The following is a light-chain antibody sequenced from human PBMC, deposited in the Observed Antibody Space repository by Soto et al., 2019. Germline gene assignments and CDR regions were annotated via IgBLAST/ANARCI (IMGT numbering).Light chain of an antibody. CDR3: LQHYYWPWT. Sequence: EIVMTQSPGTVSVFPGETVTLSCRASQSVSGYLDWFHQKPGQAPRLVLLRIFTRAIGVPARFSGSGSETEFTLTISSLQSEDSGVYYCLQHYYWPWTFGQGTKVEIK. J-gene: IGKJ1*01. V-gene: IGKV3-15*01. CDR2: RIF. CDR1: QSVSGY.